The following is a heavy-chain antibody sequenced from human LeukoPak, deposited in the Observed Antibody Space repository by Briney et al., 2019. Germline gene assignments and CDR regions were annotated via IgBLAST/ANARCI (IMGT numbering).Heavy chain of an antibody. CDR3: ARGPPESTTSDY. CDR2: LRPASGSS. D-gene: IGHD2-2*01. V-gene: IGHV1-8*01. Sequence: ASVTVSCKASGYIFTSYDISWVRQAAGQGLEWIGWLRPASGSSGYAQKFQGRFTMTRSTSTRTAYMELRSLTSEDTAVYYCARGPPESTTSDYWGQGALVTVSS. CDR1: GYIFTSYD. J-gene: IGHJ4*02.